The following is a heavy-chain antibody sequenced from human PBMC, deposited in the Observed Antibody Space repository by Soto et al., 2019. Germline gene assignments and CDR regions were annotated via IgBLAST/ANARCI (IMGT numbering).Heavy chain of an antibody. CDR2: IYPGDSDT. V-gene: IGHV5-51*01. J-gene: IGHJ6*03. Sequence: PGESLKISCKGSGYSFTSYWIGWVRQMPGKGLEWMGIIYPGDSDTRYSPSFQGQVTISADKSISTAYLQCSSLIASDFAMYFCSYLGVRATRGGYYHDYYMDVWGKGTTVTVSS. D-gene: IGHD5-12*01. CDR1: GYSFTSYW. CDR3: SYLGVRATRGGYYHDYYMDV.